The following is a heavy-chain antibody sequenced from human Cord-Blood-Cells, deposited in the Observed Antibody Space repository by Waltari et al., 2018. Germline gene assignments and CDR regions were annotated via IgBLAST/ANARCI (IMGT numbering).Heavy chain of an antibody. CDR2: INHSGST. Sequence: QVQLQQWGAGLLKPSETLSLTCAVYGGSFSGYYWSWVRQPPGKGLEWIGEINHSGSTNYNPSLKSRVTISVDTSKNQFSLKLSSVTAADTAVYYCAREQYSGSYYYYYMDVWGKGTTVTVSS. CDR1: GGSFSGYY. J-gene: IGHJ6*03. D-gene: IGHD1-26*01. V-gene: IGHV4-34*01. CDR3: AREQYSGSYYYYYMDV.